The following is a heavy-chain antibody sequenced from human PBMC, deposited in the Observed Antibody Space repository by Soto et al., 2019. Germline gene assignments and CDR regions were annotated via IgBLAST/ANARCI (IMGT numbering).Heavy chain of an antibody. D-gene: IGHD5-18*01. CDR1: GFTFDDYT. J-gene: IGHJ6*02. V-gene: IGHV3-43*01. Sequence: GGSLRLSCAASGFTFDDYTMHWVRQAPGKGLEWVSLISWDGGSTYYADSVKGRFTISRDNSKNSLYLQMNSLRTEDTALYCCAKDMGVDTAMVYYYYYGMDVWGQGTTVTVSS. CDR2: ISWDGGST. CDR3: AKDMGVDTAMVYYYYYGMDV.